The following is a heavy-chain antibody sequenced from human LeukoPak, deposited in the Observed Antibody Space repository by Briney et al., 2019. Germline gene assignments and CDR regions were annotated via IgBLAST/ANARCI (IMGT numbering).Heavy chain of an antibody. Sequence: SETLSLTCTVSGGSISSYYWSWIRQPPGKGLEWIGYIYYSGSTYYNPSLKSRVTISVDTSKNQFSLKLNSVTAADTAVYYCARSSLSSSSSDHWGQGTLVTVSS. V-gene: IGHV4-30-4*08. CDR3: ARSSLSSSSSDH. J-gene: IGHJ4*02. CDR2: IYYSGST. D-gene: IGHD6-6*01. CDR1: GGSISSYY.